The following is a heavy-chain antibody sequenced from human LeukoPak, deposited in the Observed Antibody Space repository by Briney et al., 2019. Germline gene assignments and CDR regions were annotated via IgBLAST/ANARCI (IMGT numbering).Heavy chain of an antibody. J-gene: IGHJ4*02. Sequence: PGGSLRISCAASGFTSSNYWMSWVRQAPGKGLEWVANIKQDGSEKYYVDSVKGRFTISRDNAKNSLYLQMNSLRAEDTAVYYCARDRGSSGWYEFGYWGQGTLVTVSS. D-gene: IGHD6-19*01. CDR1: GFTSSNYW. CDR3: ARDRGSSGWYEFGY. V-gene: IGHV3-7*01. CDR2: IKQDGSEK.